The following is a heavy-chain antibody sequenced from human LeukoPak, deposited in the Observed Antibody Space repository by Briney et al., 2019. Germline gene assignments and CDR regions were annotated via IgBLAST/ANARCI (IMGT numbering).Heavy chain of an antibody. D-gene: IGHD3-10*01. V-gene: IGHV3-7*01. CDR2: IDPHGSET. CDR3: ARIWYFGDKNWRYFDY. CDR1: GFSFSNYW. Sequence: PGGSLRLSCAASGFSFSNYWMSWVRQAPGKGLEWVANIDPHGSETQYVGSVKGRFTTSRDNAKNSLYVQMNSLRAENTAIYYCARIWYFGDKNWRYFDYWGQGTLVTVAS. J-gene: IGHJ4*03.